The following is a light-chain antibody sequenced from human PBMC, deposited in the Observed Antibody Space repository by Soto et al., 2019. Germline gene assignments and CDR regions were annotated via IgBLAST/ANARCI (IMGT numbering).Light chain of an antibody. CDR1: QGISTS. CDR3: QQTNSFPWT. J-gene: IGKJ1*01. Sequence: DIQMTQSPSSVSVSVGDRVTITCRATQGISTSLAWYQQKPGKAPKLLIYGVSTLQSGVPSRFSGSGSGTDFTLTISSLQPEDFATYYCQQTNSFPWTFGQGTKVEIK. V-gene: IGKV1-12*01. CDR2: GVS.